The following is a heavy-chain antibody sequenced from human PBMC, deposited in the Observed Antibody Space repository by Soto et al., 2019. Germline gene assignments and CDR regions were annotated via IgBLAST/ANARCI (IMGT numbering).Heavy chain of an antibody. CDR1: GDSVSSGGYF. J-gene: IGHJ4*02. CDR3: ARSGSAYAHDSIDF. D-gene: IGHD3-22*01. CDR2: ISYTGDT. V-gene: IGHV4-61*08. Sequence: QVRLHESGPGLVKHSETLSLTCAVSGDSVSSGGYFWSWVRQPPGKRLDLNGYISYTGDTNQNHSLNSPASISVDASTNQFSLMLTAVTTADRAVYNGARSGSAYAHDSIDFLGQGIRVTVSS.